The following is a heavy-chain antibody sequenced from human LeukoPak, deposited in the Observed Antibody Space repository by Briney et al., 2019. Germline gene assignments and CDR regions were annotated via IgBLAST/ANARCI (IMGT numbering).Heavy chain of an antibody. CDR3: TRDLSGDCRGGSCYGTFDY. V-gene: IGHV3-49*04. Sequence: GGSLRLSCTTSGFAFGDYAMSWVRQAPGKGLEWVGFVRSKVYGGTTEYAASVRGRFTISRDDSKTSTYLQMNSLTNEDTAVYYCTRDLSGDCRGGSCYGTFDYWGQGALVTVSS. J-gene: IGHJ4*02. CDR2: VRSKVYGGTT. D-gene: IGHD2-15*01. CDR1: GFAFGDYA.